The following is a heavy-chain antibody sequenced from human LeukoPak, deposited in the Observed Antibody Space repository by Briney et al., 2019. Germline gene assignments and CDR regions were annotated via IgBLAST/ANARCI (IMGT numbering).Heavy chain of an antibody. CDR2: IYHSGST. J-gene: IGHJ4*02. CDR1: GYSISSGYY. D-gene: IGHD2-2*01. Sequence: PSETLSLTCTVSGYSISSGYYWGWIRQPPGKGLEWIGSIYHSGSTYYNPSLKSRVTISVDTSKNQFSLKLSSVTAADTAVYYCARRRSRASVDYWGQGTLVTVSS. V-gene: IGHV4-38-2*02. CDR3: ARRRSRASVDY.